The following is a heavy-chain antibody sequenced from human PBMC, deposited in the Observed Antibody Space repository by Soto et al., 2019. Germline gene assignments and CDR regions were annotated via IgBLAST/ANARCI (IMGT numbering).Heavy chain of an antibody. CDR3: AXDAPPEDY. J-gene: IGHJ4*02. CDR1: GYTFTSYG. CDR2: ISAYNGNT. Sequence: QVQLVQSGAEVKKPGASVKVSCKASGYTFTSYGISWVRQAPGQGLEWMGWISAYNGNTNYAQKLQGRGTMTTNTSTSTXXXXXXXXRSDXTAVXXXAXDAPPEDYWGQGTLVTVSS. V-gene: IGHV1-18*01.